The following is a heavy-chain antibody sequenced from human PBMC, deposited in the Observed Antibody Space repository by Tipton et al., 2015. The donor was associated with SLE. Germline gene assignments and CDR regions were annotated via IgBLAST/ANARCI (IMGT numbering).Heavy chain of an antibody. CDR3: ASIIDYGDFDDAFDI. CDR1: GFTFSSYA. J-gene: IGHJ3*02. Sequence: GSLRLSCAASGFTFSSYAMSWVRQAPGKGLEWVSAISGSGGSTSYADSVKGRFTISRDNAKNTLYLQMSSLRAEDTAVYYCASIIDYGDFDDAFDIWGQGTMVTVSS. V-gene: IGHV3-23*01. D-gene: IGHD4-17*01. CDR2: ISGSGGST.